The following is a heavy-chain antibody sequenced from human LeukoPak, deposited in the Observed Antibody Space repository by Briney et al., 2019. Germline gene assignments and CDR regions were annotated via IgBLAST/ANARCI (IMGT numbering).Heavy chain of an antibody. V-gene: IGHV3-64D*06. CDR1: GFNFSDSS. J-gene: IGHJ4*02. CDR3: VKVIRYGYYFYC. CDR2: ISSNGGST. D-gene: IGHD3-22*01. Sequence: GGSLRLSCSASGFNFSDSSMHWVRQAPGKGLEYVSSISSNGGSTYYADSVKGRFTISKDNSKNTLYLQMSSLRPEDTAVCYCVKVIRYGYYFYCWGQGTLVTVSS.